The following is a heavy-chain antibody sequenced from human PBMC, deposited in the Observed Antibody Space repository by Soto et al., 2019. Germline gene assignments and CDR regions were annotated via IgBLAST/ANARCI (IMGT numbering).Heavy chain of an antibody. V-gene: IGHV3-15*01. J-gene: IGHJ6*02. CDR2: IKSKTDGGTT. D-gene: IGHD3-3*01. Sequence: GGSLRLSCAASGFTFSNAWMSWVRQAPGKGLEWVGRIKSKTDGGTTDYAAPVKGRFTISRDDSKNTLYLQMNSLKTEDTAVYYCTTDLPLRFFQYGMDVWGQGTTVTVSS. CDR1: GFTFSNAW. CDR3: TTDLPLRFFQYGMDV.